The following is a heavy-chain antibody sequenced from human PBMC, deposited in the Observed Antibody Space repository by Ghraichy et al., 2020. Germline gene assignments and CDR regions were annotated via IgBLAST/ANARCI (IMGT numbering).Heavy chain of an antibody. CDR1: GFTLSSYW. J-gene: IGHJ4*02. V-gene: IGHV3-74*01. D-gene: IGHD3-10*01. CDR3: ARGGWVGSSFDY. CDR2: INSDGSET. Sequence: GGSLRLSCAASGFTLSSYWMHWVRQAPGKGLVWVSRINSDGSETTYADSVKGRFTISRDNAKNTLYLQMNSLGAEVTAVYYCARGGWVGSSFDYSGLGTLVTVSS.